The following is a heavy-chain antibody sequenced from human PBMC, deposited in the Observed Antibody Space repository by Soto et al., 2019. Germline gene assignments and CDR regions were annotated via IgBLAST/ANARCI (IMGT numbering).Heavy chain of an antibody. Sequence: GGSLRLSCAASGFTFNGYGMHWVRQCPGNGLEWVAFISYDSTKTYYADSVKGRFTISRDNSNSALYVQMNSLTGEDTAVYYCARTRSAWSDFHYYSLDVWGQGTTVTVSS. CDR3: ARTRSAWSDFHYYSLDV. V-gene: IGHV3-30*03. J-gene: IGHJ6*02. CDR2: ISYDSTKT. D-gene: IGHD1-26*01. CDR1: GFTFNGYG.